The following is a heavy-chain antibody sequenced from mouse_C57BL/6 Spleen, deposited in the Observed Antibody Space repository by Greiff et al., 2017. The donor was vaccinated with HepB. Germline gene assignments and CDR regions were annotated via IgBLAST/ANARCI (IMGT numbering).Heavy chain of an antibody. CDR2: IDPENGDT. Sequence: VQLQQSGAELVRPGASVKLSCTASGFNIKDDYMHWVKQRPEQGLEWIGWIDPENGDTEYASKFQGKATITADTSSNTAYLQLSSLTSEDTAVYYCTTSGDYDRGAWFAYWGQGTLVTVSA. D-gene: IGHD2-4*01. CDR3: TTSGDYDRGAWFAY. CDR1: GFNIKDDY. J-gene: IGHJ3*01. V-gene: IGHV14-4*01.